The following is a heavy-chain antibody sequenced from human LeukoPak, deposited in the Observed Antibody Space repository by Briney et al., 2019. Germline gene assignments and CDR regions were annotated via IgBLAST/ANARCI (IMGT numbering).Heavy chain of an antibody. J-gene: IGHJ4*02. D-gene: IGHD6-13*01. V-gene: IGHV4-4*07. CDR1: GGSISSYY. CDR3: ARRYSSSWYPRSAPTFDY. Sequence: SETLSLTCTVSGGSISSYYWSWIRQPAGKGLEWIGRIYTSGSTNYNPSLKSRVTISVDTSKNQFSLKLSSVTAADTAVYYCARRYSSSWYPRSAPTFDYWGQGTLVTVSS. CDR2: IYTSGST.